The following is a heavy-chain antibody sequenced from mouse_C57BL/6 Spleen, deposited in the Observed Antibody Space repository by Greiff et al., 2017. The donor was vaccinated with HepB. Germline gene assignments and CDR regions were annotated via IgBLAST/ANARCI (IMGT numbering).Heavy chain of an antibody. CDR3: ARGSSFDY. CDR2: ISGGGSYT. CDR1: GFTFSSYA. V-gene: IGHV5-4*01. Sequence: EVQLQESGGGLVKPGGSLKLSCAASGFTFSSYAMSWVRQTPEKRLEWVATISGGGSYTYYPDNVKGRFTISRDNAKNNLYLQMSHLKSEDTAMYYCARGSSFDYWGQGTTLTVSS. J-gene: IGHJ2*01. D-gene: IGHD1-1*01.